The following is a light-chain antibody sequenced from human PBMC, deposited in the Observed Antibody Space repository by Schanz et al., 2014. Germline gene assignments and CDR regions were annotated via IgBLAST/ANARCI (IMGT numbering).Light chain of an antibody. CDR1: QTVNGNY. Sequence: EIVLTQSPGTLSLSPGETATLSCRASQTVNGNYLAWYQDKPGQAPRVIIYAASNRATGIPGRFSGSGSGTDFTLTISRLEPEDFAVYYCQQRNNWPPLTFGGGTKVEI. V-gene: IGKV3D-20*02. J-gene: IGKJ4*01. CDR3: QQRNNWPPLT. CDR2: AAS.